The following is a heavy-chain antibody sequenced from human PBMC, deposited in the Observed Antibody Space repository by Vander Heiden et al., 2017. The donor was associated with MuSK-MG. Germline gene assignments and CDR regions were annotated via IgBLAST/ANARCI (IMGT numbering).Heavy chain of an antibody. CDR3: AREGNCSGGSCYFGWFDP. CDR2: ISSSGSAI. Sequence: APGKGLEWVSYISSSGSAIYYADSVKGRFTISRDNAKNSLYLQMNSLRAEDTAVYYCAREGNCSGGSCYFGWFDPWGQGTLVTVSS. D-gene: IGHD2-15*01. V-gene: IGHV3-48*03. J-gene: IGHJ5*02.